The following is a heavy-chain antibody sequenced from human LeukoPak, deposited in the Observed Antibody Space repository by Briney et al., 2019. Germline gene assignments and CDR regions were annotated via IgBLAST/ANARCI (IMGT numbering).Heavy chain of an antibody. CDR2: IKEDGSEK. CDR1: GFSFPNFW. D-gene: IGHD1-26*01. CDR3: SRDRFVGATTFYRWDSWFDP. Sequence: GGSLRLSCAASGFSFPNFWMSWVRQAPGKGLEWVANIKEDGSEKYYVDSVKGRFTISRDNAKNSLHLQMDSLRVEDTAVYYCSRDRFVGATTFYRWDSWFDPWGQGTLVTVSS. V-gene: IGHV3-7*01. J-gene: IGHJ5*02.